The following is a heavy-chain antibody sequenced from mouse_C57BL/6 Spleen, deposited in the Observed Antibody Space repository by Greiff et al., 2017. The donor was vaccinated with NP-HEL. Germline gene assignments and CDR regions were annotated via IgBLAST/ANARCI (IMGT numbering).Heavy chain of an antibody. J-gene: IGHJ4*01. D-gene: IGHD1-1*01. CDR1: GFSLTSYG. V-gene: IGHV2-2*01. Sequence: QVQLKESGPGLVQPSQRLSITCTVSGFSLTSYGVHWVRQSPGKGLEWLGVIWSGGSTDYNAAFISRLSISKDNSKSQVFFKMNSLQADDTAIYYCARTPITTGRAYYAMDYWGQGTSVTVSS. CDR3: ARTPITTGRAYYAMDY. CDR2: IWSGGST.